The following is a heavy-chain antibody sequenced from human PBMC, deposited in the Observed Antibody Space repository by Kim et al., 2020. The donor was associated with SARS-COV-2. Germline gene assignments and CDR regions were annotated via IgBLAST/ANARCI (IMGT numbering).Heavy chain of an antibody. J-gene: IGHJ4*02. CDR1: GDSMSADY. D-gene: IGHD7-27*01. CDR2: VYFRGTT. V-gene: IGHV4-59*08. CDR3: ARRETRDLFTSDWGFFDY. Sequence: SETLSLTCTVSGDSMSADYWNWIRQSPGKGLEWIGYVYFRGTTSYNPSLKSRVTISIDMSKSQFSLKLNSVTAADTAVYYCARRETRDLFTSDWGFFDYWGQRSLVTVSS.